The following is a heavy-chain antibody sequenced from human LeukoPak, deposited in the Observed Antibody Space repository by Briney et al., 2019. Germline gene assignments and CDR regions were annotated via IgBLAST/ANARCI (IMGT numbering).Heavy chain of an antibody. CDR1: GGSFSGYY. Sequence: SETLSLTCAVYGGSFSGYYWSWIRQPPGKGLEWIGEINHSGSTNYNPSLKSRVTISVDTSKNQFSLKLSSVTAADTAVYYCARGPTNYYDSRVVRLRPFDYWGQGTLVTVSS. D-gene: IGHD3-22*01. V-gene: IGHV4-34*01. CDR3: ARGPTNYYDSRVVRLRPFDY. J-gene: IGHJ4*02. CDR2: INHSGST.